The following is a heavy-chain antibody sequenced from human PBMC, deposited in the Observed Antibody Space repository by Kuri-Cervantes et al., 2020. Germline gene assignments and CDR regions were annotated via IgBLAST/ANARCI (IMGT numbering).Heavy chain of an antibody. CDR1: GGTFSSYA. CDR3: ARDRIKRPYSSSSEYFDL. D-gene: IGHD6-6*01. V-gene: IGHV1-69*13. J-gene: IGHJ2*01. CDR2: IIPIFGTA. Sequence: SVKVSCKASGGTFSSYAISWVRQAPGQGLEWMGGIIPIFGTANYAQKFQGRVTITADESTSTAYMELGSLRSEDTAVYYCARDRIKRPYSSSSEYFDLWGRGTLVTVSS.